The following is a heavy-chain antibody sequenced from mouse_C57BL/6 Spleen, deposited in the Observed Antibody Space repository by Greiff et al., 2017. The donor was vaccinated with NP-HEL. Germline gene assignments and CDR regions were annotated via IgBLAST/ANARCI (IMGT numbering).Heavy chain of an antibody. D-gene: IGHD2-4*01. CDR2: INPNNGGT. J-gene: IGHJ3*01. V-gene: IGHV1-18*01. CDR3: ARADSYDYDPWFAY. Sequence: VQLQQSGPELVKPGASVKIPCKASGYTFTDYNMDWVKQSHGKSLERIGDINPNNGGTIYNQKFKGKATLTVDKSSSTAYMELRSLTSEDTAVYYCARADSYDYDPWFAYWGQGTLGTVSA. CDR1: GYTFTDYN.